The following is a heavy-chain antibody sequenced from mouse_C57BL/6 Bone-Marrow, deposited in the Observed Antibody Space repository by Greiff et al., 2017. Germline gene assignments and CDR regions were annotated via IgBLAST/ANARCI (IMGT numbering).Heavy chain of an antibody. CDR3: AIGIYYYGSSYDWYFDV. J-gene: IGHJ1*01. CDR1: GFTFSDYG. D-gene: IGHD1-1*01. V-gene: IGHV5-17*01. CDR2: ISSGSSTI. Sequence: DVKLVESGGGLVKPGGSLKLSCAASGFTFSDYGMHWVRQAPEKGLEWVAYISSGSSTIYYADTVKGRFTISRDNAKNTLFLQMTSLRSEDTAMYYCAIGIYYYGSSYDWYFDVWGSGTTVTVSS.